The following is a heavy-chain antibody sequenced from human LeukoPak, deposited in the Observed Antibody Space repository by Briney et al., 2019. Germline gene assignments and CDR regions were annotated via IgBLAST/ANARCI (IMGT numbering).Heavy chain of an antibody. V-gene: IGHV3-23*01. CDR2: ISGSGGST. Sequence: PGGSLRLSCAASGFTFSSYAMSWVRQAPGKGLEWVSAISGSGGSTYYADSVKGRFTISRDNSKNTLYLQMNSLRAEDTAVYYCAKDLPRSPLNSGPWDYWGQGTLVTVSS. CDR3: AKDLPRSPLNSGPWDY. CDR1: GFTFSSYA. D-gene: IGHD6-19*01. J-gene: IGHJ4*02.